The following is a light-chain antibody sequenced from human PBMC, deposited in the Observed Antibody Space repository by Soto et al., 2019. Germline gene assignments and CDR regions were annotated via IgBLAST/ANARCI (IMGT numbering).Light chain of an antibody. CDR3: QQSYSTPC. CDR1: QSISSY. CDR2: AAS. J-gene: IGKJ3*01. V-gene: IGKV1-39*01. Sequence: DIQMTQSPSSLSASVGDRVTITCRASQSISSYLNWYQQKPGKATKLMIYAASSLQSGVPSRFRGSGSGTDFTLTISSLQLEDFATYYFQQSYSTPCFGPGTKVDIK.